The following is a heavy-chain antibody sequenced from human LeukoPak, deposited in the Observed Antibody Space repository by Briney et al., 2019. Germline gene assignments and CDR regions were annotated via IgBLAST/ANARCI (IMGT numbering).Heavy chain of an antibody. D-gene: IGHD3-22*01. Sequence: SETLSLTCAVYGGSFSGYYWSWIRQPPGKGQEWIGEINHSGSTNYNPSLKSRVTISVDTSKNQFSLKLSSVTAADTAVYYCAREGSYDSSGYPFDYWGQGTLVTVSS. CDR2: INHSGST. CDR1: GGSFSGYY. J-gene: IGHJ4*02. V-gene: IGHV4-34*01. CDR3: AREGSYDSSGYPFDY.